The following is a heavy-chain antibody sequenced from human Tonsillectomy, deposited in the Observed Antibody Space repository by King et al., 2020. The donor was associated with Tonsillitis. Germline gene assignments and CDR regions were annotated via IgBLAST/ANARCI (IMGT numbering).Heavy chain of an antibody. J-gene: IGHJ6*03. CDR2: IYWDDDK. D-gene: IGHD1-26*01. CDR3: VHREERRHYYYYYMDV. V-gene: IGHV2-5*02. Sequence: TLKESGPTLVKPTQTLTLTCTFSGFSLSSTGISVAWIRQPPGKALEWLAHIYWDDDKRYSPSLKSRLTITKDTSRNQVVLTMTNLAPVDTATYFCVHREERRHYYYYYMDVWGKGTTVTVSS. CDR1: GFSLSSTGIS.